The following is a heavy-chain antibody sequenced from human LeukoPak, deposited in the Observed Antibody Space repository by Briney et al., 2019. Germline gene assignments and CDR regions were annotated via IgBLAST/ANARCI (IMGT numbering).Heavy chain of an antibody. D-gene: IGHD5-12*01. CDR2: MNPNSGNT. Sequence: ASVKVSCKASGYTFTNYDINWVRQASGQGLEWMGWMNPNSGNTGYAQKFQGRVTMTGNTSISTAYMELRSLRSVDTAVYYCVNRIGGYDSGWGQGTLVTVSS. CDR1: GYTFTNYD. V-gene: IGHV1-8*01. CDR3: VNRIGGYDSG. J-gene: IGHJ4*02.